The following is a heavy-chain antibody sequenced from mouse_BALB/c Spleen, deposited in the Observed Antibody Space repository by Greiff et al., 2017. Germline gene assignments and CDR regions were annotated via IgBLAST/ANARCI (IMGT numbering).Heavy chain of an antibody. V-gene: IGHV5-6-3*01. CDR1: GFTFSSYG. CDR3: ARVNYGSGDY. D-gene: IGHD1-1*02. J-gene: IGHJ2*01. Sequence: EVKLVESGGGLVQPGGSLKLSCAASGFTFSSYGMSWVRQTPDKRLELVATINSIGGSTYYPDSVKGRFTISRDNAKNTLYLQMSSLKSEDTAMYYCARVNYGSGDYWGQGTTLTVSS. CDR2: INSIGGST.